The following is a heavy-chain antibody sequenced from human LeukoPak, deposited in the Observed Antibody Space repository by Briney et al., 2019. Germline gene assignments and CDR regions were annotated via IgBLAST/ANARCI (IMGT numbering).Heavy chain of an antibody. Sequence: QPGRSLRLSCAASGFTFDDYAMHWARQAPGKGLEWVSGISWNSGSIGYADSVKGRFTISRDNAKNSLYLQMNSLRAEDTAVYYCATYRGYPVDYWGQGTLVTVSS. V-gene: IGHV3-9*01. CDR2: ISWNSGSI. J-gene: IGHJ4*02. CDR1: GFTFDDYA. CDR3: ATYRGYPVDY. D-gene: IGHD6-13*01.